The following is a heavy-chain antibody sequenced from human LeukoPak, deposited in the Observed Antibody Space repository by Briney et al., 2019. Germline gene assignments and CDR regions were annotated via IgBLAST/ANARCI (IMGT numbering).Heavy chain of an antibody. Sequence: ASVKVSCKASGYTFTSYGISWVRQAPGQGLEWMGWISAYNGNTNYAQKLQGRVTMTTDTSTSTAYMELRSLRSDDTAMYYCARDAGLYYDFWSGHPDYWGQGTLVTVSS. J-gene: IGHJ4*02. CDR2: ISAYNGNT. CDR1: GYTFTSYG. V-gene: IGHV1-18*01. D-gene: IGHD3-3*01. CDR3: ARDAGLYYDFWSGHPDY.